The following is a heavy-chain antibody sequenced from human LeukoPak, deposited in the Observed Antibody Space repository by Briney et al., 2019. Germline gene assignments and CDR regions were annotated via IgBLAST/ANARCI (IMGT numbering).Heavy chain of an antibody. Sequence: GGSLRLSCAASGFSFSTYTMGWVRQAPGKGLEWVSAISGSGGSTYYADSVKGRFTISRDNSKNTLYLQMNSLRAEDTAVYYCAKESSYFDYWGQGTLVTVSS. CDR3: AKESSYFDY. J-gene: IGHJ4*02. V-gene: IGHV3-23*01. CDR2: ISGSGGST. CDR1: GFSFSTYT.